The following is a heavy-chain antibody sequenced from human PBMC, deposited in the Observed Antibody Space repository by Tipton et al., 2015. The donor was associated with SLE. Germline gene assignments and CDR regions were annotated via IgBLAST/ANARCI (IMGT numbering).Heavy chain of an antibody. V-gene: IGHV4-59*01. CDR2: IYYSGST. CDR3: ARYGTYDGSRYFQH. D-gene: IGHD1-26*01. J-gene: IGHJ1*01. Sequence: TLSLTCTVSGGSISSYYWSWIRQPPGKGLEWIGYIYYSGSTNYNPPLKSRVTISVDTSKNQFSLKLSSVTAADTAVYYGARYGTYDGSRYFQHWGQGTLVTVSS. CDR1: GGSISSYY.